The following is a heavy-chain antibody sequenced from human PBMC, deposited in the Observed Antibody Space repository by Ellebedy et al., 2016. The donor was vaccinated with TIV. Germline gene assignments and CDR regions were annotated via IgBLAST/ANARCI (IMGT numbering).Heavy chain of an antibody. D-gene: IGHD3-16*01. CDR1: SGSISSSTYY. CDR2: IYYGVTT. Sequence: SETLSLXCTVSSGSISSSTYYWGWIRQPPGKGPEWIGCIYYGVTTDYNPSLKSRATISVDTSKNQFSLKLSSVTAADTAVYYCVRRIGARPPGYWGQGTLVTVSS. J-gene: IGHJ4*02. V-gene: IGHV4-39*01. CDR3: VRRIGARPPGY.